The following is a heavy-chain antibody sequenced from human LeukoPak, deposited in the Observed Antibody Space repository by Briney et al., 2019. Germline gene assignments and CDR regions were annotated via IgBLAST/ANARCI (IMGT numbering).Heavy chain of an antibody. CDR1: GFTFSSYA. Sequence: GGSLRLSCAASGFTFSSYAMHWVRQAPGKGLEWVAVISYDGSNKYYADSVKGRFTISRDNSKNTLYLQMNSLRAEDTAAYYSVLRGSIAVGIDIWGQGTMVTVSS. D-gene: IGHD6-19*01. J-gene: IGHJ3*02. V-gene: IGHV3-30*01. CDR2: ISYDGSNK. CDR3: VLRGSIAVGIDI.